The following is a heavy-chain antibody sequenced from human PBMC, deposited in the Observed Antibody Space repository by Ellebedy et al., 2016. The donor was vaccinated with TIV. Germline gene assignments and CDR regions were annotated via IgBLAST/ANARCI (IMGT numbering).Heavy chain of an antibody. CDR2: IYPGDSQT. V-gene: IGHV5-51*01. Sequence: GESLKISXKGSGYSFSMYWIGWVRQVPGKGLEWMGIIYPGDSQTTYSPSFEGQVTMSADKSSNTAYLQWSNLKASDTAMYYCARLGSGWFRYFDFWGQGTLVDVSS. J-gene: IGHJ4*02. CDR1: GYSFSMYW. D-gene: IGHD6-19*01. CDR3: ARLGSGWFRYFDF.